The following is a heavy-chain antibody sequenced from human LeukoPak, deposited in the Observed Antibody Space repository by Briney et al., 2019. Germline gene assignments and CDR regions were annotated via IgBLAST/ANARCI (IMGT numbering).Heavy chain of an antibody. CDR3: ARESSGSYYYPSTFGY. CDR2: IYTSGST. Sequence: SETLSLTCTVSGGSISSYYWSWIRQPAGKGLEWIGRIYTSGSTNYNPSLKSRVTMSVDTSKNQFSLKLSSVTAADTAVYYCARESSGSYYYPSTFGYWGQGTLVTVSS. V-gene: IGHV4-4*07. J-gene: IGHJ4*02. D-gene: IGHD3-10*01. CDR1: GGSISSYY.